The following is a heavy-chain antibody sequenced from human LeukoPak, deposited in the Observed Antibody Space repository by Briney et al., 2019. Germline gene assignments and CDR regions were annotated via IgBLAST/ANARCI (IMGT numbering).Heavy chain of an antibody. V-gene: IGHV3-7*01. Sequence: GGSLRLSCAASGFTFSSYWMSWVRQAPGKGLEWVANIKQDGSEKYYVDSVKGRFTISRDNAKNSLYLQMNSLRAGDTAVYYCARDLIVVVPPGYYYYGMDVWGQGTTVTVSS. CDR1: GFTFSSYW. CDR3: ARDLIVVVPPGYYYYGMDV. CDR2: IKQDGSEK. J-gene: IGHJ6*02. D-gene: IGHD2-2*01.